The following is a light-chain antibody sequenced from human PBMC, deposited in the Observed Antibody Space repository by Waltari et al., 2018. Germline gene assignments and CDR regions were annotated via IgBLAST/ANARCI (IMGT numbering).Light chain of an antibody. Sequence: DILLTQSPATLSVSPGERASLSCRASQSVDSHLAWYQQRPGQAPRLLIFGASTGATSTPARYRGGGSGTEFTLTINNLQSEDSAVYFCQQYSEGRTFGQGTKVEI. CDR3: QQYSEGRT. J-gene: IGKJ1*01. CDR1: QSVDSH. V-gene: IGKV3D-15*01. CDR2: GAS.